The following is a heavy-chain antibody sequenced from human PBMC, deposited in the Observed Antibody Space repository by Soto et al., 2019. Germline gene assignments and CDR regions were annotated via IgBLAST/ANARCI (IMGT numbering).Heavy chain of an antibody. CDR3: AKSLGPGDYVHTNWFDP. Sequence: GGSLRLSCAASGFTFSSYAMSWVRQAPGKGLEWVSAISGSGGSTHYADSVKGRFTISRDNSKNTLYLQMNSLRAEDTAVYYCAKSLGPGDYVHTNWFDPWGQGTLVTVSS. CDR1: GFTFSSYA. D-gene: IGHD4-17*01. CDR2: ISGSGGST. J-gene: IGHJ5*02. V-gene: IGHV3-23*01.